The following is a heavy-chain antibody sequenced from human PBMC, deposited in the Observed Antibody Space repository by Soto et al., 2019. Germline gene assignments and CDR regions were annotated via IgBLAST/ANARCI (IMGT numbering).Heavy chain of an antibody. CDR3: ARGGSNDWQVAFDI. Sequence: SETLSLTCVVSGGSFSTYYYNWIRQSPGKELEWIGEINHSGSNNYSPSLKSRVTMSLDTSKNQFSLKLTSGTAADTAVYYCARGGSNDWQVAFDIWGQGTMVTVSS. J-gene: IGHJ3*02. CDR1: GGSFSTYY. V-gene: IGHV4-34*01. D-gene: IGHD3-9*01. CDR2: INHSGSN.